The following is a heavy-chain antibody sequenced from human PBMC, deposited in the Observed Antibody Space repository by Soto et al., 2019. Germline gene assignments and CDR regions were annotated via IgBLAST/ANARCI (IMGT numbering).Heavy chain of an antibody. V-gene: IGHV3-72*01. CDR1: GFTFSDHY. J-gene: IGHJ6*02. Sequence: GGSLRLSCAASGFTFSDHYMDWVRQAPGKGLEWVGRTRNKANSYTTEYAASVKGRFTISRDDSKNSLYLQMNSLKTGDTAVYYCARTWYYYGSGSGGMDVWGQGTTVTVSS. CDR3: ARTWYYYGSGSGGMDV. D-gene: IGHD3-10*01. CDR2: TRNKANSYTT.